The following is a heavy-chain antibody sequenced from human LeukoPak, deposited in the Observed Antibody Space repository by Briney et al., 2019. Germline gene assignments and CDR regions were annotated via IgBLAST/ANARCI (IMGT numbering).Heavy chain of an antibody. CDR1: GFTFSSYW. CDR3: AKKRSYYDSSGYWPDS. CDR2: INTDAIST. J-gene: IGHJ4*02. Sequence: GGSLRLSCAASGFTFSSYWMHWVRQAPGKGLVWVSRINTDAISTTYADSVKGRFTISSDNAKNTLYLQMNSLRAEDTAVYYCAKKRSYYDSSGYWPDSWGQGTLVTVSS. D-gene: IGHD3-22*01. V-gene: IGHV3-74*01.